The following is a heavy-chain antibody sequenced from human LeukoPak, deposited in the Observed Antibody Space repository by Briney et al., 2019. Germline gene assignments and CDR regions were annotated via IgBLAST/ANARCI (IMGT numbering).Heavy chain of an antibody. CDR2: IIPIFGTA. Sequence: SVKVSCKASGGTFSSYAISWVRQAPGQGLEWMGGIIPIFGTANYAQKFQGRVTITTDESTSTAYVELSSLRSEDTAVYYCASGGYGDYYFDYWGQGTLVTVSS. D-gene: IGHD4-17*01. J-gene: IGHJ4*02. CDR1: GGTFSSYA. CDR3: ASGGYGDYYFDY. V-gene: IGHV1-69*05.